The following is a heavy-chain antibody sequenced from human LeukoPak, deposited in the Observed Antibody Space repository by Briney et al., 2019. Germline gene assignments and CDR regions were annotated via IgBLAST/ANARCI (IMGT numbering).Heavy chain of an antibody. J-gene: IGHJ3*02. CDR3: ASQIAARPLDLRAFDI. CDR2: IYYSGST. D-gene: IGHD6-6*01. Sequence: SQTLSLTCTVSGGSLSSGDSYWSWIRQPPGKGLEWIGYIYYSGSTYYNPSLKSRVTISVDTSKNQFSLKLSSVTAADTAVYYCASQIAARPLDLRAFDIWGQGTMVTVSS. V-gene: IGHV4-30-4*01. CDR1: GGSLSSGDSY.